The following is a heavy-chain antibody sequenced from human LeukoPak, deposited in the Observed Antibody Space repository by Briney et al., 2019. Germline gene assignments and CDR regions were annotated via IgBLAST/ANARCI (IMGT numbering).Heavy chain of an antibody. J-gene: IGHJ1*01. V-gene: IGHV4-39*01. D-gene: IGHD1-26*01. CDR3: ATQPVGATILFQH. CDR2: IYYSGST. CDR1: GGSISSSSYY. Sequence: SETLSLTCTVSGGSISSSSYYWGWIRQPPGKGLEWIGSIYYSGSTYYNPSLKSRVTISVDTSKNQFSLKLSSVTAADTAVYYCATQPVGATILFQHWGQGTLVTVSS.